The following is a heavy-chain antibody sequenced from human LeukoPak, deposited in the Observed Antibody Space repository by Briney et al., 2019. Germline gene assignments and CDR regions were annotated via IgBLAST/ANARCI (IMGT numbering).Heavy chain of an antibody. Sequence: GGSLRLSCAASGFTFSSYAMHWVRQAPGKGLEWVAVISYDGSNKYYADSEKGRFTISRDNSKNTLYLQMDSLRAEDTAVYYCARISGVAVPYWGQGTLVTVSS. CDR1: GFTFSSYA. D-gene: IGHD2-2*01. V-gene: IGHV3-30*04. CDR3: ARISGVAVPY. J-gene: IGHJ4*02. CDR2: ISYDGSNK.